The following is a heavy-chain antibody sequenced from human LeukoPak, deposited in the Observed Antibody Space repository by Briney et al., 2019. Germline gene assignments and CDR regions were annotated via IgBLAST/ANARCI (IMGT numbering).Heavy chain of an antibody. V-gene: IGHV1-46*01. D-gene: IGHD5-18*01. CDR3: ARDSEDTTMGPEY. Sequence: EASVKVSCKTSGYTFTSYYMHWVRQAPGQGLEWMGIINPSGGSTSYAQKFQGRVTMTRDMSTSTVYMELSSLRSEDTAVYYCARDSEDTTMGPEYWGQGTLVTVSS. CDR1: GYTFTSYY. CDR2: INPSGGST. J-gene: IGHJ4*02.